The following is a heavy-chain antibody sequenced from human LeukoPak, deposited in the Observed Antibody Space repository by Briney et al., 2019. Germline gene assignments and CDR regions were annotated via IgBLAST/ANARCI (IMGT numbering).Heavy chain of an antibody. Sequence: SETLSLTCTVSGGSISSYHWSWIRQPPGKGLEWIGEINHSGSTNYNPSLKSRVTISVDTSKNQFSLKLSSVTAADTAVYYCAREGGYQGQYYYYYYYMDVWGKGTTVTVSS. CDR2: INHSGST. V-gene: IGHV4-34*01. J-gene: IGHJ6*03. D-gene: IGHD2-2*01. CDR1: GGSISSYH. CDR3: AREGGYQGQYYYYYYYMDV.